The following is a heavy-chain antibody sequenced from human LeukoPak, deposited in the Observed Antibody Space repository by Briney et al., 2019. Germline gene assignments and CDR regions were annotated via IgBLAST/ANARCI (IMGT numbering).Heavy chain of an antibody. CDR2: IWYDGSNK. Sequence: SGGSLGLSCAASGFTFSSYGMHWVRQAPGKGLEWVAVIWYDGSNKYYADSVKGRFTIPRDNSKNTLYLQMNSLRAEDTAVYYCARDGDDYGDYVSSKRGSPFYYFDYWGQGTLVTVSS. J-gene: IGHJ4*02. CDR1: GFTFSSYG. V-gene: IGHV3-33*01. CDR3: ARDGDDYGDYVSSKRGSPFYYFDY. D-gene: IGHD4-17*01.